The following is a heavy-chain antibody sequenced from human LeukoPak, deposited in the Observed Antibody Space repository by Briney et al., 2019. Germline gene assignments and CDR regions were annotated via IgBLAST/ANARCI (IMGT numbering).Heavy chain of an antibody. CDR1: GYTFTSYG. J-gene: IGHJ4*02. D-gene: IGHD7-27*01. CDR2: TSAYNGNT. V-gene: IGHV1-18*01. CDR3: ARVPNWVPYPPFDY. Sequence: ASVNVSCKASGYTFTSYGISWVRQAPGQGLEWMGWTSAYNGNTNYAQKLQGRVTMTTDTSTSTAYMELRSLRSDDTAVYYCARVPNWVPYPPFDYWGQGTLVTVSS.